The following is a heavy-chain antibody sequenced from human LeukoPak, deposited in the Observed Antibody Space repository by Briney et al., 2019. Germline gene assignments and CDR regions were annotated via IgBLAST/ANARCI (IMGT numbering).Heavy chain of an antibody. V-gene: IGHV3-23*01. Sequence: GASLRLSCAASGLSFSNYGMSWVRQAPGKGLQWVSAVSGDGITTLYADSVKGRFTISRDNSKNTMYLQMDSLRAEDTALYYCAKGAQSASFDPWGQGTLVTVSS. J-gene: IGHJ5*02. CDR3: AKGAQSASFDP. CDR2: VSGDGITT. D-gene: IGHD3-3*01. CDR1: GLSFSNYG.